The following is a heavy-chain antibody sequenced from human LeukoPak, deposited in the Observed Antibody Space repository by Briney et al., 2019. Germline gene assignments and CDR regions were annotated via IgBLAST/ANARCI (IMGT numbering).Heavy chain of an antibody. CDR2: ITSSSSYI. CDR1: GFTFSSYS. V-gene: IGHV3-21*01. CDR3: ARGQDTVITSRDAFDI. Sequence: GGSLRLSCAASGFTFSSYSMNWVRQAPGKGLEWVSSITSSSSYIYYADSVKGRFTISRDNAKNSLYLQMNSLRAEDTAVYYCARGQDTVITSRDAFDIWGQGTMVTVSS. J-gene: IGHJ3*02. D-gene: IGHD4-23*01.